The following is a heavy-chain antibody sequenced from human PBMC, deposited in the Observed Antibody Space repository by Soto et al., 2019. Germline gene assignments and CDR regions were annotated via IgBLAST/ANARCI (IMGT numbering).Heavy chain of an antibody. V-gene: IGHV3-21*01. CDR2: ISSSSSYI. CDR1: GFTFSSYS. CDR3: ARGVVYGNYGIGNWFDP. J-gene: IGHJ5*02. Sequence: PGGSLRLSCAASGFTFSSYSMNWVRQAPGKGLEWVSSISSSSSYIYYADSVKGRFTISRDNAKNSLYLQMNSLRAEDTAVYYCARGVVYGNYGIGNWFDPWGQGTLVTVSS. D-gene: IGHD4-17*01.